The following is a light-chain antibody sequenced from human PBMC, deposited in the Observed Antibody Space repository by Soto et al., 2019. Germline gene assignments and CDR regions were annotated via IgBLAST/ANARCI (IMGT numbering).Light chain of an antibody. J-gene: IGKJ4*01. CDR1: QSIANR. CDR3: QQYNNWLALT. V-gene: IGKV3-15*01. CDR2: GAS. Sequence: EIVMTQSPATLSVSPGERATLSCRASQSIANRLAWYQQKPGQAPRLLIYGASTRATGIPARFSGSGSGTEFPLTIRRLQSEDFAVYYCQQYNNWLALTFGGGTKVEIK.